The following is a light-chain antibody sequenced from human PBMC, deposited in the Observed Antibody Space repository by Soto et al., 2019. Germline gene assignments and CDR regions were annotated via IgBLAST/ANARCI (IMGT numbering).Light chain of an antibody. Sequence: EVVLTQSPGTLSLSPGERATLSCRASQTVSNNYLAWYQQKPGQAPRLLILGSSDRTTGITDRFSGSGSGTDFTLTISRLEPEDFSVYYCQQYGSSPPSNFGQGTKLEIK. CDR1: QTVSNNY. J-gene: IGKJ2*01. CDR3: QQYGSSPPSN. V-gene: IGKV3-20*01. CDR2: GSS.